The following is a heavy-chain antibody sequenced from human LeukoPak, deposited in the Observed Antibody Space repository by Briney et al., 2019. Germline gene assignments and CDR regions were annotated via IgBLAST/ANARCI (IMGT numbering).Heavy chain of an antibody. J-gene: IGHJ6*02. V-gene: IGHV4-34*01. CDR2: INHSGST. D-gene: IGHD2-15*01. CDR1: GGSFSGYY. CDR3: AGAARVCSGGSCYLGYYYYGMDV. Sequence: SETLSLTCAVYGGSFSGYYWSWIRQPPGKGLEWIGEINHSGSTNYNPSLKSRVTISVDTSKNQFSLKLSSVTAADTAVYYCAGAARVCSGGSCYLGYYYYGMDVWGQGTTVTVSS.